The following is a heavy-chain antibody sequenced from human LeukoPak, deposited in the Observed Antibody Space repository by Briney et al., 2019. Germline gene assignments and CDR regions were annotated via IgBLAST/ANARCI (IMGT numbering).Heavy chain of an antibody. J-gene: IGHJ4*02. Sequence: GGSLRLSCAASGFTFSSYEMNWVRQAPGEGLEWVSYISSSGSTIYYADSVKGRFTISRDNAKNSLYLQMNRLRADDTAMYYCARETPDSSSWTDFDYWGQGTLVTVSS. D-gene: IGHD6-13*01. V-gene: IGHV3-48*03. CDR2: ISSSGSTI. CDR3: ARETPDSSSWTDFDY. CDR1: GFTFSSYE.